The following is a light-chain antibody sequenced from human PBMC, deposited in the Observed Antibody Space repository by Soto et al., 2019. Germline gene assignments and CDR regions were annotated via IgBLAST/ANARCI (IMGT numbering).Light chain of an antibody. V-gene: IGKV3-20*01. J-gene: IGKJ1*01. CDR3: QQFRNWPWT. Sequence: ESVLTQSPGTLSLSAGQRATLACRASQRLSASDIAWYQQKPGQAPKFLIYGVSSRATGIPDRFSGSGSGTDFTLTISSLEPEDFAVYYCQQFRNWPWTFGQGTKVDIK. CDR1: QRLSASD. CDR2: GVS.